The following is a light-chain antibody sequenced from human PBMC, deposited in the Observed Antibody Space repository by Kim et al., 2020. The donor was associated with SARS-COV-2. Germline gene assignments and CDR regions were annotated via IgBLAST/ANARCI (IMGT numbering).Light chain of an antibody. CDR3: NARDGHV. V-gene: IGLV3-19*01. Sequence: SSELTQDPAVSVALGQTVRITCQGDSLRNFYASWYQRKPGQAPVLVIYGKDNRPSGIPDRFSGSSSGNTASLTITGAQAEDEADYYCNARDGHVFGTGTTVTVL. CDR1: SLRNFY. J-gene: IGLJ1*01. CDR2: GKD.